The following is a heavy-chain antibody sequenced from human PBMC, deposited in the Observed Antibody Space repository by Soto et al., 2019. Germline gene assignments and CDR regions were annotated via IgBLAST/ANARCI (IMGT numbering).Heavy chain of an antibody. Sequence: QVQLVECGGTVVQPGSSLRLSCAASGFTFGSYAMSWVRKAPCKGLEWVAVISFDGSTKYYADSVKGRFTISRDNSKNTLYLPMNSLRAEDTAVYYCARARGIAVAADYWGQGTLVTVSS. J-gene: IGHJ4*02. CDR2: ISFDGSTK. V-gene: IGHV3-30-3*01. CDR1: GFTFGSYA. CDR3: ARARGIAVAADY. D-gene: IGHD6-19*01.